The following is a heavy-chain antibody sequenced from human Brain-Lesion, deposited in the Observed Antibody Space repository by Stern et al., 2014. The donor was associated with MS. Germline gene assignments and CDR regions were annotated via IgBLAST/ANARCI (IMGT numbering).Heavy chain of an antibody. J-gene: IGHJ4*02. Sequence: SGAEVKKPGASVKVSCKVSGYTLTELSMHWVRQAPRKGLEWMGGFDPEDGETIYAQKFQGRVTMTEDTSTDTAYMELSSLRSEYTAVYYCATLSPGAGGNYYRHFDYWGQGTLVTVS. D-gene: IGHD1-26*01. CDR2: FDPEDGET. CDR1: GYTLTELS. V-gene: IGHV1-24*01. CDR3: ATLSPGAGGNYYRHFDY.